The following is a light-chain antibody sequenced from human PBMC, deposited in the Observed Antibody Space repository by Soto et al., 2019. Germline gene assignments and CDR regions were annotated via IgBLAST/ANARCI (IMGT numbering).Light chain of an antibody. J-gene: IGKJ1*01. V-gene: IGKV1-5*01. CDR1: QFINKW. CDR3: QQYNSHSPWT. CDR2: DAS. Sequence: DIQMTQSPSTLSASMGDRVIITCRASQFINKWLAWHQQQPGKTPKVLISDASILETGVSSRFSGSGFGTEFTLTISSLQPDDFATYYCQQYNSHSPWTFGQGTKVDIK.